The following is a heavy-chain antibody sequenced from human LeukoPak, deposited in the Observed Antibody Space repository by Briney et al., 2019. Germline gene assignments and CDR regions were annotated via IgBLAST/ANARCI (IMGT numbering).Heavy chain of an antibody. V-gene: IGHV3-21*01. Sequence: GRSLRLSCAASGFTFSSYSMNWVRQAPGKGLEWVSSISSSSSYIYYADSVKGRFTISRDNAKNSLYLQMNSLRAEDTAVYYCARAKKRSYYGSGSYPDNWFDPWGQGTLVTVSS. CDR2: ISSSSSYI. D-gene: IGHD3-10*01. J-gene: IGHJ5*02. CDR1: GFTFSSYS. CDR3: ARAKKRSYYGSGSYPDNWFDP.